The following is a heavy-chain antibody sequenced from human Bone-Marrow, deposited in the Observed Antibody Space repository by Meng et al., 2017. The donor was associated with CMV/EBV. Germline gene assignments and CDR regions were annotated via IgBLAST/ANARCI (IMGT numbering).Heavy chain of an antibody. D-gene: IGHD6-13*01. CDR1: GFTFSSYW. CDR3: ARATSSSSWYYYYYGMDV. V-gene: IGHV3-7*01. Sequence: GGSLRLSCAASGFTFSSYWMSWVRQAPGKGLEWVANIKQDGSEKYYVDSVKGRFTISRDNAKNSLYLQMNSLRAEDTAVYYCARATSSSSWYYYYYGMDVWGQGTTVTVSS. CDR2: IKQDGSEK. J-gene: IGHJ6*02.